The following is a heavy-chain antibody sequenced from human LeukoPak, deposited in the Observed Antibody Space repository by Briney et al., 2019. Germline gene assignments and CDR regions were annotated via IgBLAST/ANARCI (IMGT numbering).Heavy chain of an antibody. CDR2: INPSGGST. CDR3: ARGRYSSSWYKRNYWYFDL. D-gene: IGHD6-13*01. Sequence: GASVKVSCKASGYTFTSYYMHWVRQAPGQGLEWMGIINPSGGSTSYAQKFQGRVTMTRNTSISTAYMELSSLRSEDTAVYYCARGRYSSSWYKRNYWYFDLWGRGTLVTVSS. J-gene: IGHJ2*01. CDR1: GYTFTSYY. V-gene: IGHV1-46*01.